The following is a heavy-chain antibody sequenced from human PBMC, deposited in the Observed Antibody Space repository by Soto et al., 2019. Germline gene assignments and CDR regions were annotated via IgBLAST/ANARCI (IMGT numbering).Heavy chain of an antibody. V-gene: IGHV4-4*02. J-gene: IGHJ4*02. D-gene: IGHD2-21*01. CDR2: INHSGSA. CDR3: THNDHYCLEN. CDR1: GGSISSGNW. Sequence: QRQLQESGPGLVKPSETLSLTCAVSGGSISSGNWWSWVRQPPGKGLEWIGEINHSGSATYNPSLKSRVTISVDKSKNQFSLKLNSVTAADTAIYYCTHNDHYCLENWGQGTLVIVSS.